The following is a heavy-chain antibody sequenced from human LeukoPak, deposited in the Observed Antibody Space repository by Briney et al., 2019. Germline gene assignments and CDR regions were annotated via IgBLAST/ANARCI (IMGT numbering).Heavy chain of an antibody. V-gene: IGHV3-66*04. J-gene: IGHJ6*03. CDR2: IYSGGST. CDR3: ARPYYDSSGWDYMDV. Sequence: PGGSLRLSCAASGFTVSSNYMSWVRQAPGKGLEWVSVIYSGGSTYYADSVKGRFTISRDNSKNTPYLQMNSLRAEDTAVYYCARPYYDSSGWDYMDVWGKGTTVTISS. CDR1: GFTVSSNY. D-gene: IGHD3-22*01.